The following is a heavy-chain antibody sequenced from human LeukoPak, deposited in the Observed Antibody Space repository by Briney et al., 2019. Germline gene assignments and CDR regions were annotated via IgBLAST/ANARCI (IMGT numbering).Heavy chain of an antibody. J-gene: IGHJ4*02. CDR2: GDYSGGT. CDR1: GGSISSSSYY. D-gene: IGHD6-19*01. V-gene: IGHV4-39*07. CDR3: ARERGEEYSSGWYKTNFFDT. Sequence: KTSETLSLTCTVSGGSISSSSYYWGWIRQPPGKGLEWIASGDYSGGTYYNPSLESRVAISADMSKNQISLKLSSVTAADTALYYCARERGEEYSSGWYKTNFFDTWGQGTRVTVSS.